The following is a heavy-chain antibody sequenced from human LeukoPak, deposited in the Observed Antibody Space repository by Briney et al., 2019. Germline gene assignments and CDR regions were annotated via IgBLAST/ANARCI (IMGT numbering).Heavy chain of an antibody. CDR2: IYYSGST. D-gene: IGHD3-22*01. Sequence: SETLSPTCTVSGGSIRSGSHYWAWIRQPPGKGLEWIGSIYYSGSTYYNPSLENRFTISIDTSKNHFSLKLSSLSAADTSVYYCAKRDDSGGNLVDLWSQGTLGTVS. CDR3: AKRDDSGGNLVDL. J-gene: IGHJ4*02. V-gene: IGHV4-39*02. CDR1: GGSIRSGSHY.